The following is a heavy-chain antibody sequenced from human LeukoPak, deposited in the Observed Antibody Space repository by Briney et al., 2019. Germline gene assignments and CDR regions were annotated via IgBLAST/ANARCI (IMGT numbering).Heavy chain of an antibody. D-gene: IGHD3-10*01. Sequence: GGSLRLSCAASGFTFSNAWMNWVRQAPGKGLEWVSSISSSSSYIYYADSVKGRFTISRDNAKNSLYLQMNSLRAEDTAVYYCARDGYGSGSYYHYYFDYWGQGTLVTVSS. CDR2: ISSSSSYI. CDR1: GFTFSNAW. CDR3: ARDGYGSGSYYHYYFDY. V-gene: IGHV3-21*01. J-gene: IGHJ4*02.